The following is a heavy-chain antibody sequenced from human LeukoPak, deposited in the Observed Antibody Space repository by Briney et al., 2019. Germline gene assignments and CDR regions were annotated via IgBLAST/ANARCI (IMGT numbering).Heavy chain of an antibody. Sequence: TGGSLRLSCAASGFTFSSYAMSWVRQAPGKGLEWVSAISGSGGSTYYADSVKGRFTISRDNSKNTLYLQMNNLRAEDTAVYYCAKVSDEVVVTAIRYFQHWGQGTLVTVSS. CDR2: ISGSGGST. J-gene: IGHJ1*01. CDR1: GFTFSSYA. V-gene: IGHV3-23*01. CDR3: AKVSDEVVVTAIRYFQH. D-gene: IGHD2-21*02.